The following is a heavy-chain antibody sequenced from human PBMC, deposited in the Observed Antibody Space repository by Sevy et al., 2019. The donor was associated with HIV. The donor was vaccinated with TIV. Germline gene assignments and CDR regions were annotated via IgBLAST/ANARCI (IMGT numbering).Heavy chain of an antibody. D-gene: IGHD3-3*01. Sequence: ASVKVSYKASGYTFTGYYMHWVRQAPGQGLEWMGWINPNSGGTNYAQKFQGRVTMTRDTSISTAYMELSRLRSDDTAVYYCARTNHYDFWSGYYHDDNWFDPWGQGTLVTVSS. CDR3: ARTNHYDFWSGYYHDDNWFDP. CDR1: GYTFTGYY. CDR2: INPNSGGT. V-gene: IGHV1-2*02. J-gene: IGHJ5*02.